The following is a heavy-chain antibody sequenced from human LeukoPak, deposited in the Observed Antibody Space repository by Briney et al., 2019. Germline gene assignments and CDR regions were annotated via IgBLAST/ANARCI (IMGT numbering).Heavy chain of an antibody. Sequence: GGPLRLSCAASGFTFDNYGMTGGRQVPGEGLEWVSGINWNGGSRGCADSVECRFIISSDNAKNSLYLQMNSLRAEYTALYYCARSNRLYGDYLLRAFDIWGQGTMVTVSS. CDR1: GFTFDNYG. J-gene: IGHJ3*02. V-gene: IGHV3-20*04. CDR3: ARSNRLYGDYLLRAFDI. CDR2: INWNGGSR. D-gene: IGHD4-17*01.